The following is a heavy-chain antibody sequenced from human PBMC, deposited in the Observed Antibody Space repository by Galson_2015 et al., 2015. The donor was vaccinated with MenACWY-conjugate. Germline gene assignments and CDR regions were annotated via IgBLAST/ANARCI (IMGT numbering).Heavy chain of an antibody. CDR3: ARGQLIELDY. J-gene: IGHJ4*02. D-gene: IGHD1-1*01. CDR2: ISSSSGTI. Sequence: SLRLSCAASGFTFNTYSMSWVRQAPGKGLEWVSYISSSSGTIYYADSVKGGFTISRDNAKNSLYLQMNSLRAEDTAVYYCARGQLIELDYWAQATLVTVSS. CDR1: GFTFNTYS. V-gene: IGHV3-48*04.